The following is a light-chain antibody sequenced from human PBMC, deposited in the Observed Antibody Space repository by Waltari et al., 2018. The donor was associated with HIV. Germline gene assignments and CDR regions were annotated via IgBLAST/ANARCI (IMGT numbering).Light chain of an antibody. CDR1: QSVDIY. V-gene: IGKV3-11*01. CDR3: QQRSNWPRLT. J-gene: IGKJ4*01. Sequence: EIVLTQSPATLSLSPWERATLSCRTSQSVDIYLGWYQQKPGQGPRLLIYDASNRATGVPDRFSGSGFGTDFTLTISSLEPEDFAVYHCQQRSNWPRLTFGGGTKVEIK. CDR2: DAS.